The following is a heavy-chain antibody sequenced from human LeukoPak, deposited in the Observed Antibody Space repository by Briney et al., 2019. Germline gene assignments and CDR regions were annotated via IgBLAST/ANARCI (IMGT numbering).Heavy chain of an antibody. V-gene: IGHV7-4-1*02. D-gene: IGHD3-10*01. J-gene: IGHJ6*03. CDR3: ARVGFPTYYYYMDV. CDR1: GYTFTSYA. Sequence: ASVKVSCKASGYTFTSYAMNWVRQAPGQGLEGMGWININTGNPTYAQGFTGRFVFSLDTSVSTAYLQISSLKAEDTAMYYCARVGFPTYYYYMDVWGKGTTVTVSS. CDR2: ININTGNP.